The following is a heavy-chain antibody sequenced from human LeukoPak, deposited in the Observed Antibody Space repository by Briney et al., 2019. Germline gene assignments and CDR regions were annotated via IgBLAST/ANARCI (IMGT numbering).Heavy chain of an antibody. CDR2: IYYSGST. Sequence: SETLSLTCTVSGGSISSSSYYWGWIRQPPGKGLEWIGYIYYSGSTNYNPSLKSRVTISVDTSKNQFSLKLSSVTAADTAVYYCASSTGKYYYYYYMDVWGKGTPVTVSS. J-gene: IGHJ6*03. CDR3: ASSTGKYYYYYYMDV. CDR1: GGSISSSSYY. V-gene: IGHV4-61*05. D-gene: IGHD2-2*01.